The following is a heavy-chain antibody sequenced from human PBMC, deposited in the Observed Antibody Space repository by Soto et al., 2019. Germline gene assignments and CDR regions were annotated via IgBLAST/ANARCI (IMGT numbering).Heavy chain of an antibody. J-gene: IGHJ6*03. D-gene: IGHD5-12*01. Sequence: GGSLRLSCAASGFTFSTYAMSWVRQAPGKGPEWVSAISGSGGTTYYADSVKGRFTLSRDNSKDTLYLQMNSLRAEDTAVYYCARVLSSYDSYYMDVWGKGTXVTVSS. CDR3: ARVLSSYDSYYMDV. CDR2: ISGSGGTT. V-gene: IGHV3-23*01. CDR1: GFTFSTYA.